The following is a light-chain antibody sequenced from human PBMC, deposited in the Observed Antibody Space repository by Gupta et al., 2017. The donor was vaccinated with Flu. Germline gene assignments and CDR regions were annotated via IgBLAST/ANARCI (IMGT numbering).Light chain of an antibody. CDR2: GAS. CDR3: QQGDSART. CDR1: QTSTTY. Sequence: ASVGERVNITCRARQTSTTYGNWYRQKPGNAPKLLSYGASHLPTGVPSRFSGSGSGTEFTLTISGLQPEDFAMYYCQQGDSARTFGQGTQVDMK. V-gene: IGKV1-39*01. J-gene: IGKJ5*01.